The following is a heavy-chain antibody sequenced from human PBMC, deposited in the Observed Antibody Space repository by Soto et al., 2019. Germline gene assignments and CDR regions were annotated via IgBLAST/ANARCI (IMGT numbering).Heavy chain of an antibody. V-gene: IGHV1-69*13. CDR1: GGTFSSYA. CDR2: IIPIFGTA. Sequence: SVKVSCKASGGTFSSYAISWVRQAPGQGLEWMGGIIPIFGTANYAQKFQGRVTITADESTSTAYMELSSLRSEDTAVYYCASPVTMIVVSAFDIWGQGTMVTVSS. D-gene: IGHD3-22*01. J-gene: IGHJ3*02. CDR3: ASPVTMIVVSAFDI.